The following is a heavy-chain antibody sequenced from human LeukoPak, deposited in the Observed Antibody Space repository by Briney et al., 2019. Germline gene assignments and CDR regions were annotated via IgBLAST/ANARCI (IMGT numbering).Heavy chain of an antibody. CDR1: GFSVSAYY. CDR2: LYTGGDT. J-gene: IGHJ4*02. Sequence: GGSLRLSCAVSGFSVSAYYMSWVRQAPGKGLECVSFLYTGGDTYYADSVKGRSTISRDNSKNTLYLQMNGLRAEDTAVYYCARGPGSRGIFDYWGQGTLVTVSS. V-gene: IGHV3-53*01. D-gene: IGHD3-10*01. CDR3: ARGPGSRGIFDY.